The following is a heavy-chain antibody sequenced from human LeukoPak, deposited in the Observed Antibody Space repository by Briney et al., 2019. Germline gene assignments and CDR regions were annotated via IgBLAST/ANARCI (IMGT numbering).Heavy chain of an antibody. CDR2: VSGSGGST. J-gene: IGHJ4*02. D-gene: IGHD1-1*01. V-gene: IGHV3-23*01. Sequence: GGSLRLSCAASGFTFSSYAMSWVRQAPGKGLECVSTVSGSGGSTYYADSVKGRFTISRDNSKNKVYLQMNSLRLEDTAVYYCATRPGYRAFDYWGQGTLVTVSS. CDR1: GFTFSSYA. CDR3: ATRPGYRAFDY.